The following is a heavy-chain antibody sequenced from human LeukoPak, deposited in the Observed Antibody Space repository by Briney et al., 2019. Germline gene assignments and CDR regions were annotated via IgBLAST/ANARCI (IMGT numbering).Heavy chain of an antibody. Sequence: GGSLRLSCAASGFTFSSYAMSWVRQAPGKRLEWVSVISGSGGSTHHADSVKGRFSISRDNSKNTLYLQMNSLRGDDTAVYYCASSAQSDYYDSPRAFHIWGQGTLVTISS. D-gene: IGHD3-22*01. CDR3: ASSAQSDYYDSPRAFHI. J-gene: IGHJ3*02. V-gene: IGHV3-23*01. CDR2: ISGSGGST. CDR1: GFTFSSYA.